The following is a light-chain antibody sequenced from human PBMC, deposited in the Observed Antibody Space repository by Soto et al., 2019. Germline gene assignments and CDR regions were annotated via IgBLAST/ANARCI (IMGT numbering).Light chain of an antibody. Sequence: QSALTQPPSASGSPGQSVTISCTGTSSDVGGYNYVSWYQQHPGKAPKLMIYEVSERPSGVPDRFSGSKSSNTASLTVSGLQAEEEADYYCSSYAGSNNFVFGTGTKVTV. CDR1: SSDVGGYNY. J-gene: IGLJ1*01. V-gene: IGLV2-8*01. CDR3: SSYAGSNNFV. CDR2: EVS.